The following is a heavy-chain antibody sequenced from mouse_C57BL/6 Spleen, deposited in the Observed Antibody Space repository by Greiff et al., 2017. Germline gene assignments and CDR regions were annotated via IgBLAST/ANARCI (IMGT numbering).Heavy chain of an antibody. CDR2: IDPETGGT. J-gene: IGHJ2*01. V-gene: IGHV1-15*01. D-gene: IGHD1-1*01. CDR3: TRKGDYYGSRNYFDY. CDR1: GYTFTDYD. Sequence: QVQLQQSGAELVRPGASVTLSCKASGYTFTDYDMHWVKQTPVHGLEWIGAIDPETGGTAYNQKFKGKAILTADKSSSTAYMELRSLTSEDSAVYYCTRKGDYYGSRNYFDYWGQGTTLTVSS.